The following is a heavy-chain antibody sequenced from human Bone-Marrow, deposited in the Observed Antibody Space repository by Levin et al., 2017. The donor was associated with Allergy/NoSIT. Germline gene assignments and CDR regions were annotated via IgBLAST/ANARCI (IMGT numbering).Heavy chain of an antibody. CDR2: IRGNSDRI. Sequence: PGGSLRLSCAASGFTFDDYGVHWVRQAPGKGLEWVSGIRGNSDRIIYADAMKGRFTISRDNAKNSVYLQMNSLTAEDTALYYCTKNRGRLRDAFDLWGRGTMVTVS. J-gene: IGHJ3*01. CDR3: TKNRGRLRDAFDL. D-gene: IGHD3-10*01. V-gene: IGHV3-9*01. CDR1: GFTFDDYG.